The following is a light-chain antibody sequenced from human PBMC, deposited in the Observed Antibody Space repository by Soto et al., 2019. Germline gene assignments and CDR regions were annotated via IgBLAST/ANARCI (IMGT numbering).Light chain of an antibody. Sequence: IQLPPSPSTLSASVGDRVTITCRASQSISSWLAWYQQKPGKAPKLLIYKASNLESGVPSRFSGSGSGTEFTLTISSLQPDDFATYYCQQYHSYSFGQGTKV. CDR1: QSISSW. CDR2: KAS. J-gene: IGKJ1*01. V-gene: IGKV1-5*03. CDR3: QQYHSYS.